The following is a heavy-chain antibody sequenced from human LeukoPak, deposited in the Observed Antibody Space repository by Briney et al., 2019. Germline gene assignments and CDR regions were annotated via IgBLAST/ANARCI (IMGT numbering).Heavy chain of an antibody. CDR1: NGSVIGTTFY. D-gene: IGHD3-22*01. CDR2: IFSSGKT. V-gene: IGHV4-39*07. Sequence: PSQTLSVTCTVSNGSVIGTTFYWAWIRQPPGKGLEYLGSIFSSGKTYYTPSLQSRLTISLDASKNQVSLLLTSVTAAYTAVYYCARPLDYDSSGYYYPDAFDIWGQGTMVTVSS. CDR3: ARPLDYDSSGYYYPDAFDI. J-gene: IGHJ3*02.